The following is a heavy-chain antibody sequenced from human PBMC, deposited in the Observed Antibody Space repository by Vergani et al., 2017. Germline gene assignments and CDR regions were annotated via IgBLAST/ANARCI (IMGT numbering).Heavy chain of an antibody. V-gene: IGHV3-23*01. CDR3: HCGGDCYPLNNWFDP. J-gene: IGHJ5*02. CDR2: VSGSSATP. D-gene: IGHD2-21*01. CDR1: GFSFPGYA. Sequence: EVQLLESGGGLVQPGGSLRLSCEASGFSFPGYAMSWVRQAPGKGLEWVSSVSGSSATPYYADSVKGRFIISRDNSKNTLHLQMNSLRAEDTAVYYCHCGGDCYPLNNWFDPWGQGTLVTVSS.